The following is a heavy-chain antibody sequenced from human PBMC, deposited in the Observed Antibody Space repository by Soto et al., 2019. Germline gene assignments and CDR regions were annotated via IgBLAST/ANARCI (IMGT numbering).Heavy chain of an antibody. CDR1: GFTFSGLG. CDR3: ARDGVGHTTFFGYFDY. D-gene: IGHD1-26*01. J-gene: IGHJ4*02. V-gene: IGHV3-33*01. CDR2: IRYDGSNI. Sequence: QVQLVESGGGVVQRGRSLRLSCAASGFTFSGLGMHWVRQAPGKGLEWVAVIRYDGSNIYYADAVKGRLTISRDNSKDTLYLQMNSLRADDTAVYYCARDGVGHTTFFGYFDYWGQGTLVTVSS.